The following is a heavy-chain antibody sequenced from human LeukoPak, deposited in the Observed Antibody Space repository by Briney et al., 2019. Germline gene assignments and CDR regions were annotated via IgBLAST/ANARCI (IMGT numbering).Heavy chain of an antibody. Sequence: PSETLSFTCTVSGGSIRSSYYYWGWIRQPPGKGLEWIGSIYDSGSTYYNPSLKSRVTISVDTSKNQFSLHLNSVTPEDTAVYYCARRLTQYDCFDPWGQGILVTVSS. CDR1: GGSIRSSYYY. CDR2: IYDSGST. CDR3: ARRLTQYDCFDP. J-gene: IGHJ5*02. V-gene: IGHV4-39*01. D-gene: IGHD2-2*01.